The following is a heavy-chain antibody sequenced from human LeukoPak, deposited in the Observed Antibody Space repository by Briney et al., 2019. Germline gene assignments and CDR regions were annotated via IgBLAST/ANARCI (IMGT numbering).Heavy chain of an antibody. CDR1: GGSISSSSYY. V-gene: IGHV4-39*07. J-gene: IGHJ4*02. Sequence: PSETLSLTCTVSGGSISSSSYYWGWIRQPPGKGLEWIGSIYYSGSTNYNPSLKSRVTISVDTSKNQFSLKVNSVTAADTAVYYCARGGPRVGELLGHWGQGTLVTVSS. CDR2: IYYSGST. D-gene: IGHD3-10*01. CDR3: ARGGPRVGELLGH.